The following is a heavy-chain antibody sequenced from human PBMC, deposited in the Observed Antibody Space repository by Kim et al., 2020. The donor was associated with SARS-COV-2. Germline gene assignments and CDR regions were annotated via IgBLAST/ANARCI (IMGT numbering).Heavy chain of an antibody. J-gene: IGHJ4*01. CDR2: INPNTGGA. V-gene: IGHV1-2*02. Sequence: KVSCKASGYTFSDYSIHWVRQAPGQGIEWMGWINPNTGGAKYEQKFQGGVTITRDTSLSTAYMELTNLKFDDRAVYYCARDLGGFDSSGYFCHWGQGTLVTVSS. CDR1: GYTFSDYS. D-gene: IGHD3-22*01. CDR3: ARDLGGFDSSGYFCH.